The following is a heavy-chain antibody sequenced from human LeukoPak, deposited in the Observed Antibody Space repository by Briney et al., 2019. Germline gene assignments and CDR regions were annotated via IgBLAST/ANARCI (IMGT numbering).Heavy chain of an antibody. V-gene: IGHV4-38-2*02. Sequence: SETLSLTCTVSGYSISSGYYWGWIRQPPGKGLEWIGSIYHSGSTYYNPSLKSRVTISVDTSKNQFSLKLSSVTAADTAVYYCARGTLTYYYGSGDEPDYWGQGTLVTVSS. CDR2: IYHSGST. D-gene: IGHD3-10*01. CDR3: ARGTLTYYYGSGDEPDY. J-gene: IGHJ4*02. CDR1: GYSISSGYY.